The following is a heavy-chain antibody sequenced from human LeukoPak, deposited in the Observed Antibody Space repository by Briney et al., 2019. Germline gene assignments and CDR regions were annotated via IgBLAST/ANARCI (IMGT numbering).Heavy chain of an antibody. CDR3: ARDRLLYSAFDV. CDR2: ISRIGNTK. CDR1: GFIFGDYY. V-gene: IGHV3-11*04. D-gene: IGHD1-26*01. Sequence: GGSLRLSCTASGFIFGDYYMAWVRQAPGKGLEWISYISRIGNTKYDAGSVKGRFIVSRDNTKNSLYLQMNNLRDDDTAVYYCARDRLLYSAFDVWGQGTMVTVSS. J-gene: IGHJ3*01.